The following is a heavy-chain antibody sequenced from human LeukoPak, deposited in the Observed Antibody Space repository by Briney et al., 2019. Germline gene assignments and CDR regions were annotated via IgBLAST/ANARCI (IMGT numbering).Heavy chain of an antibody. CDR2: IDKKDKGYATAT. Sequence: GGSLRLSCAASGFTFSGSAIHWVRQSSGKGLEWVGKIDKKDKGYATATAYAASVKGRFTISRDDSINTAYLQMKSLKTEDTALYYCTRDSGTYNWFDPWGQGTLVTVSS. V-gene: IGHV3-73*01. CDR3: TRDSGTYNWFDP. D-gene: IGHD1-26*01. J-gene: IGHJ5*02. CDR1: GFTFSGSA.